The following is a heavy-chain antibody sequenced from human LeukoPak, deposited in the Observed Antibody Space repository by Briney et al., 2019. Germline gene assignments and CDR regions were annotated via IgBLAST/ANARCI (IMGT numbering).Heavy chain of an antibody. J-gene: IGHJ5*02. CDR3: ARIPSPQGGTNWFDP. D-gene: IGHD2-21*01. Sequence: GESLKISCKVSGYSFTSYWIGWVRQMSGRGLEWMGIIYPGDSDTRYSPSFQGQVTISADKSISTAYLQWSSLKASDTAMYYCARIPSPQGGTNWFDPWGQGTLVTVSS. V-gene: IGHV5-51*01. CDR2: IYPGDSDT. CDR1: GYSFTSYW.